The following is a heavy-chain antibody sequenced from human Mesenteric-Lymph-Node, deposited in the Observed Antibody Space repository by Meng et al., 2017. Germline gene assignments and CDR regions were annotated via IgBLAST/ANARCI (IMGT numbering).Heavy chain of an antibody. CDR3: VRGDNGDYVD. D-gene: IGHD4-17*01. CDR2: ISWNSKYI. CDR1: GFTFRSYS. Sequence: EVQLVGSGGGLVKPGGSLGLSCADSGFTFRSYSMSWVRQAPGKGLEWVSSISWNSKYIFHADSVKGRFTISRDNAKNSLYLQMNSLRAEDTAVYYCVRGDNGDYVDWGQGALVTVSS. J-gene: IGHJ4*02. V-gene: IGHV3-21*01.